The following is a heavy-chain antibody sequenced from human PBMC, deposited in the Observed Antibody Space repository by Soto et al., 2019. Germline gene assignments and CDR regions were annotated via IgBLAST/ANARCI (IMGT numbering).Heavy chain of an antibody. CDR1: GGSFSGYY. D-gene: IGHD2-2*01. Sequence: PSETLSLTCAVYGGSFSGYYWSWIRQPPGKGLEWIGEINHSGSTNYNPSLKSRVTISVDTSKNQFSLKLSSVTAADTAVYYCARGVNYCSSTSCYHFDYWGQGTLVTVSS. CDR2: INHSGST. V-gene: IGHV4-34*01. J-gene: IGHJ4*02. CDR3: ARGVNYCSSTSCYHFDY.